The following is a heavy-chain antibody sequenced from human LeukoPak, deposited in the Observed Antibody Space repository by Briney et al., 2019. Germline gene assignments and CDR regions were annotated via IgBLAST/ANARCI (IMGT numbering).Heavy chain of an antibody. CDR1: GGSISSYY. CDR2: IYHSGST. V-gene: IGHV4-39*02. CDR3: AREDSSVSDDAFDI. J-gene: IGHJ3*02. Sequence: SETLSLTCTVSGGSISSYYWGWIRQPPGKGLEWIGSIYHSGSTYYNPSLKSRVTISVDTSKNQFSLRLSSVTAADTAVYYCAREDSSVSDDAFDIWGQGTMVTVSS. D-gene: IGHD3-22*01.